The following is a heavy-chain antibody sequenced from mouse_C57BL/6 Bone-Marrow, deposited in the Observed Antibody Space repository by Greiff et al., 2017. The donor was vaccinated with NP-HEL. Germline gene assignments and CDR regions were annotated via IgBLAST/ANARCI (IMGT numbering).Heavy chain of an antibody. D-gene: IGHD2-4*01. CDR1: GYSFTDYN. CDR3: ARLGYYDPDY. J-gene: IGHJ2*01. Sequence: EVQLQQSGPELVKPGASVKISCTASGYSFTDYNMNWVHQSTGKSLEWIGVISPNYGTTSYNQKFKGKGTLTVDQSSSTAYMQLNSLTSEDSAVYYCARLGYYDPDYWGQGTTLTVSS. V-gene: IGHV1-39*01. CDR2: ISPNYGTT.